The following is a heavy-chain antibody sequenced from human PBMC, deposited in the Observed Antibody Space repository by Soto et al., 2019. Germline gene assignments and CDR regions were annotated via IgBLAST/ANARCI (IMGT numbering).Heavy chain of an antibody. Sequence: GGSLRLSCAASEFTFSSYSMSWFRQAPGERLEWLSSISGSGGSIYYADSVKGRFTISRDNSKNTLYLQMNSLRAEDTALYYCAKGARSSSFDSWGQGTLVTVSS. CDR1: EFTFSSYS. CDR2: ISGSGGSI. CDR3: AKGARSSSFDS. D-gene: IGHD6-6*01. J-gene: IGHJ4*02. V-gene: IGHV3-23*01.